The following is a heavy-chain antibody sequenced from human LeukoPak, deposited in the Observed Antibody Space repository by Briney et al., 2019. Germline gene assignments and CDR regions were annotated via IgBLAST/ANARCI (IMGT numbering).Heavy chain of an antibody. V-gene: IGHV3-30*18. J-gene: IGHJ5*02. Sequence: GGSLRLSCAASGFTFSSYGMHWVRQAPGKGLEWVAVISYDGSNKYYADSVKGRFTISRDNSKNTLYLQMNSLRAEDTAVYYCAKGLPDLYDFRFDPWGQGTLVTVSS. CDR2: ISYDGSNK. D-gene: IGHD3-3*01. CDR3: AKGLPDLYDFRFDP. CDR1: GFTFSSYG.